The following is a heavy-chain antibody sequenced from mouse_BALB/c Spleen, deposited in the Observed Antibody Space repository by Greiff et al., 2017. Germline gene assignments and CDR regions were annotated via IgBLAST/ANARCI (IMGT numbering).Heavy chain of an antibody. J-gene: IGHJ2*01. CDR3: TRFSSAHYYGYVYYFDY. V-gene: IGHV1-15*01. D-gene: IGHD1-2*01. CDR1: GYTFTDYE. Sequence: VKVVESGAELVRPGASVTLSCKASGYTFTDYEMHWVKQTPVHGLEWIGAIDPETGGTAYNQKFKGKATLTADKSSSTAYMELRSLTSEDSAVYYCTRFSSAHYYGYVYYFDYWGQGTTLTVSS. CDR2: IDPETGGT.